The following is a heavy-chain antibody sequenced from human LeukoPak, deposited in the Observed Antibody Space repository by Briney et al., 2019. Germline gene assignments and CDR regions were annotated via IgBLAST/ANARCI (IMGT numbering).Heavy chain of an antibody. J-gene: IGHJ4*02. D-gene: IGHD2-21*01. CDR3: AFRLLGEYDYFDY. CDR1: GFTFSSYE. CDR2: ISSSGSTT. V-gene: IGHV3-48*03. Sequence: GGSLRLSCAASGFTFSSYEMNWVRQAPGKGLEWVSYISSSGSTTYYADSVKGRFTISRDNAKNSLFLQMNGLRAEDTAVYYCAFRLLGEYDYFDYWGQGTLVTVSS.